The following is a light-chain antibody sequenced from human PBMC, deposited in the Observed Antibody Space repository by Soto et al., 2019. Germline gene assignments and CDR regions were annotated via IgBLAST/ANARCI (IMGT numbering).Light chain of an antibody. Sequence: IQRTHSPSSLSASLEEIVIITFGASQSISNHLNWYQQKPGKAPKLLIFAASSLQSGVPSRFSGSRSGPDFTLTISSLQPEDFATYYCQQSYSSPPTFGQGTKVDIK. CDR1: QSISNH. V-gene: IGKV1-39*01. CDR3: QQSYSSPPT. CDR2: AAS. J-gene: IGKJ1*01.